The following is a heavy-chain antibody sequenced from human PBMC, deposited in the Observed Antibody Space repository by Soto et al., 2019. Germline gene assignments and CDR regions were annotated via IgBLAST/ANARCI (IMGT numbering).Heavy chain of an antibody. Sequence: EVQLVESGGGLVQPGGSLRLSCAASGFTVSSNYMSWVRQAPGKGLEWVSVIYSGGSTYYADSVKGRFTISRHNSKNTLYLQMNSLRAEDTAVYYCAREPRGVRGVFDYWGQGTLVTVSS. CDR1: GFTVSSNY. CDR2: IYSGGST. D-gene: IGHD3-10*01. J-gene: IGHJ4*02. CDR3: AREPRGVRGVFDY. V-gene: IGHV3-53*04.